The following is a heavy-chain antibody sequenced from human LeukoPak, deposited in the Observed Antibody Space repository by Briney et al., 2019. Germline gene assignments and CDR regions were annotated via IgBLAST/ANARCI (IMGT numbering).Heavy chain of an antibody. CDR3: AKNHWNDDGGIFVY. V-gene: IGHV3-64D*06. Sequence: PGGSLRLSCLASGFTFSTYAMHWVRQAPGKGLEYVSPISSDGGSTYYADSVKGRFTISRDNSKNTLYLQMSSLRAEDTAVYYCAKNHWNDDGGIFVYWGERTLVTVSS. CDR2: ISSDGGST. J-gene: IGHJ4*02. CDR1: GFTFSTYA. D-gene: IGHD1-1*01.